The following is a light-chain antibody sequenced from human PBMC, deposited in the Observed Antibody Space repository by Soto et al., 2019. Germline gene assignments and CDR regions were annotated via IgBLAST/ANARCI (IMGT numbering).Light chain of an antibody. J-gene: IGKJ2*01. CDR2: GAS. V-gene: IGKV3-20*01. Sequence: EIVLTQSPGTLSLSPGERATLSCRASQSVSSSYLAWYQQKPGQAPRLLIYGASSRATGIPARCSGSGSGTDFPPLISRPKPEDFAVYYWKRYSNSPLYTSVEVTKLEIK. CDR3: KRYSNSPLYT. CDR1: QSVSSSY.